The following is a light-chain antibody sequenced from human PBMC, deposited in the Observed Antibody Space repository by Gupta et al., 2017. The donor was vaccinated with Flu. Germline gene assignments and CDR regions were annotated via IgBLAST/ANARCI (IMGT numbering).Light chain of an antibody. CDR2: DTS. CDR3: QQRSDWPMYT. J-gene: IGKJ2*01. CDR1: QSVSTY. V-gene: IGKV3-11*01. Sequence: EIVLTQSPATLSLSPGEGAILSCRASQSVSTYLAWYQQKPGQDPRLLMYDTSKRVAGIPARFSGSGSGTDFTLTISTIEPEDFAVYYCQQRSDWPMYTFGQGTRLEIK.